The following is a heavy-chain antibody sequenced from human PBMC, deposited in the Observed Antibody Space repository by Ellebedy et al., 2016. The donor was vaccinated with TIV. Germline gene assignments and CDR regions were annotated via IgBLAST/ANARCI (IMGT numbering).Heavy chain of an antibody. CDR3: ARDDGSEGALGY. CDR2: MDPDGSKT. V-gene: IGHV3-7*03. D-gene: IGHD3-10*01. CDR1: GFTFSSFW. Sequence: GESLKISCAASGFTFSSFWMTWARQVPGKGLEWVANMDPDGSKTNYVGSVKGRFSISRDNAQNSLYLQMNSLRAEDTAMYYCARDDGSEGALGYWGQGTLVTVSS. J-gene: IGHJ4*02.